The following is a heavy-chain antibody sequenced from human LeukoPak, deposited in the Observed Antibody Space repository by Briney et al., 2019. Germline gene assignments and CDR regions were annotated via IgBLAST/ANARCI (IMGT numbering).Heavy chain of an antibody. D-gene: IGHD2-15*01. V-gene: IGHV3-7*01. CDR3: ASSFADCSGGSCAL. CDR1: GLTFSTYW. CDR2: IGPDGNRE. J-gene: IGHJ4*02. Sequence: GGSLRLSCAASGLTFSTYWMTWVRQAPGKGLEWVATIGPDGNRENYVESVKGRFSISRDNAKNSLFLQMHSLRAEDTAVYYCASSFADCSGGSCALGGQGTLVTVSS.